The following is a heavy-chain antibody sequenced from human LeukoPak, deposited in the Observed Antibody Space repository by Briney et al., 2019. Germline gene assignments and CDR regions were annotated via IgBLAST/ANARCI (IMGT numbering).Heavy chain of an antibody. CDR1: GFTFSNYD. CDR2: IDTAGNT. J-gene: IGHJ4*02. D-gene: IGHD3-16*02. V-gene: IGHV3-13*04. CDR3: TRERVGVGRLSDLDY. Sequence: PGGSLRLSCAASGFTFSNYDTHWVRQVTGKRLEWVSSIDTAGNTYYADSVKGRFILSRENVKTSVYLQMDSLGAGDTAVYYCTRERVGVGRLSDLDYWGQGTLVTVSS.